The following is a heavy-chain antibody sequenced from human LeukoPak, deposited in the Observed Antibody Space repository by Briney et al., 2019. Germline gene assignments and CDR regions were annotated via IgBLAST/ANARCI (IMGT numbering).Heavy chain of an antibody. D-gene: IGHD5-18*01. V-gene: IGHV3-7*01. J-gene: IGHJ4*02. CDR2: IKKDGSEK. CDR1: GFTFSSYW. CDR3: ARDTYIYGSSAYYFDY. Sequence: GGSLRLSCAASGFTFSSYWMSWVRQAPGKGLEWVANIKKDGSEKYYVDSVKGRFTISRDNAKNSLYLQMNSLRAEDTAVYYCARDTYIYGSSAYYFDYWGQGTLVTVSS.